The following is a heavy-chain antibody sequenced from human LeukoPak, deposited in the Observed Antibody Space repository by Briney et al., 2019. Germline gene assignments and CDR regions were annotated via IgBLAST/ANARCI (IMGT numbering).Heavy chain of an antibody. CDR3: AADPYSGTDDAFDI. CDR1: GFTFPSST. CDR2: CVVGSGNT. J-gene: IGHJ3*02. D-gene: IGHD1-26*01. V-gene: IGHV1-58*01. Sequence: SVKLSSQASGFTFPSSTVQWVRLAGGQRLEWIGWCVVGSGNTNYAQNFQESVTITRDMSTSTAYMELRSLRSEDTAVYYYAADPYSGTDDAFDIWGQGTMVTVSS.